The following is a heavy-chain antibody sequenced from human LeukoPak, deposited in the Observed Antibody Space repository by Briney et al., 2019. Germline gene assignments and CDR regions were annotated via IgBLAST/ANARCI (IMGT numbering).Heavy chain of an antibody. CDR1: GGSISSYY. J-gene: IGHJ4*02. D-gene: IGHD3-22*01. CDR3: ARVYESSFDY. CDR2: IYYSGST. V-gene: IGHV4-59*12. Sequence: SETLSLTCTVSGGSISSYYWSWIRQPPGKGLEWIGYIYYSGSTNYNPSLKSRVTISVDRSKNQFSLKLSSVTAADTAVYYCARVYESSFDYWGQGTLVTVSS.